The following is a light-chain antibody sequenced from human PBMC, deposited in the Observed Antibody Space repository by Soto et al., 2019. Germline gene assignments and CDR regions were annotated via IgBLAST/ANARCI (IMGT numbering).Light chain of an antibody. V-gene: IGKV2-28*01. Sequence: DIVLTQSPRSLPVIPGEPASISCRSSQSLLHTNGYNYLDWYLQRPGHSPQLLIYLGSNRASGVPDRFSGSGSGTDFTLKISRVEAEDVGVYYCMQALQTPLTFGGGTKVDIK. J-gene: IGKJ4*01. CDR3: MQALQTPLT. CDR2: LGS. CDR1: QSLLHTNGYNY.